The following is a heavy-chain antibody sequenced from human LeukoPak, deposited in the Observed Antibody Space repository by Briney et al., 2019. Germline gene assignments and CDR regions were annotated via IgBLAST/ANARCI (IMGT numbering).Heavy chain of an antibody. D-gene: IGHD6-13*01. CDR2: INHSGST. V-gene: IGHV4-34*01. CDR3: ARSRPPTYSSSWSKYYFDY. CDR1: GGSFSGYY. J-gene: IGHJ4*01. Sequence: PSETLSLTCAVYGGSFSGYYWSWIRQPPGKGLEWIGEINHSGSTNYNPSLKSRVTISVDTSKNQFSLKLSSVTAADTAVYYCARSRPPTYSSSWSKYYFDYWGRGTLVSVSS.